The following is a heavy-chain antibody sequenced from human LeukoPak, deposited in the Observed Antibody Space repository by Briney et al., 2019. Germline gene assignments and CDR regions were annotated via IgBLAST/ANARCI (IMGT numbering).Heavy chain of an antibody. CDR1: GFTFSSYA. D-gene: IGHD6-19*01. CDR2: ISYDGSNK. Sequence: GRSLRLSCAASGFTFSSYAMHWVRQAPGKGLEWVAVISYDGSNKYYADSVKGRFTISRDNAKNSLYLQMNSLRAEDTAVYYCARASIAVAGTFFQHWGQGTLVTVSS. CDR3: ARASIAVAGTFFQH. J-gene: IGHJ1*01. V-gene: IGHV3-30*04.